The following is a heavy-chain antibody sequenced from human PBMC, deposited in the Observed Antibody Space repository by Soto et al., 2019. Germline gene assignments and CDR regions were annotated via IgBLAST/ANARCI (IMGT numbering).Heavy chain of an antibody. Sequence: SETLSLTCAVYGGSFSGYYWSWIRQPPGKGLEWIGEVNHSGSTNYNPSLKSRVTISVDTSKNQFSLKLSSVTAADTAVYYCARGWSGLVIIRFDPWGQGTQVTVSS. V-gene: IGHV4-34*01. D-gene: IGHD3-9*01. CDR3: ARGWSGLVIIRFDP. J-gene: IGHJ5*02. CDR2: VNHSGST. CDR1: GGSFSGYY.